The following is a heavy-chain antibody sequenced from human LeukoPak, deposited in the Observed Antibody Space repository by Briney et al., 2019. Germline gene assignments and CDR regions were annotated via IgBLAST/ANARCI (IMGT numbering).Heavy chain of an antibody. J-gene: IGHJ6*03. CDR2: INHSGRI. V-gene: IGHV4-34*01. Sequence: SETLSLTCAVYGGSFSGYYWSWIRQPPGEGLEWIGEINHSGRINYNPSLKSRVAISVDTSKNQFPLKLRSVTAADTAVYYCARGLREFGYYYYHMDVWDIGTTVTVSS. D-gene: IGHD3-10*01. CDR1: GGSFSGYY. CDR3: ARGLREFGYYYYHMDV.